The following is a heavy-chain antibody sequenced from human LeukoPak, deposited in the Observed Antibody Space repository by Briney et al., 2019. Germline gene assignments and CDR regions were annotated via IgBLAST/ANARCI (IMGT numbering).Heavy chain of an antibody. D-gene: IGHD3-10*01. CDR2: IIPMVDSA. V-gene: IGHV1-69*06. CDR1: GGTFSNNV. J-gene: IGHJ3*02. CDR3: ATLPMVRGVSAFDI. Sequence: SVKVSFKVSGGTFSNNVINWIRQAPGQGLEWMGGIIPMVDSANYGQKFQGRVTMTEDTSTDTAYMELSSLRSEDTAVYYCATLPMVRGVSAFDIWGQGTMVTVSS.